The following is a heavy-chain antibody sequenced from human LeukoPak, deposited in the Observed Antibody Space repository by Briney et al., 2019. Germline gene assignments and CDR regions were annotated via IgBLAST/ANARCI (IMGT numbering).Heavy chain of an antibody. CDR1: GFIFSSYG. V-gene: IGHV3-30*02. J-gene: IGHJ4*02. CDR3: AKDRDCYESSGTDHDY. CDR2: IRYDGSNK. D-gene: IGHD3-22*01. Sequence: GGSLRLSCAASGFIFSSYGMHWVRQAPGKGLEWVAFIRYDGSNKYYADSVKGRFTISRDNSKNTLYLQMNSLRAEDTAVYYCAKDRDCYESSGTDHDYWGQGTLVTVSS.